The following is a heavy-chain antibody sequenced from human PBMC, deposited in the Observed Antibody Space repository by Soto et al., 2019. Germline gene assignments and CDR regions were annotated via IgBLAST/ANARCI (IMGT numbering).Heavy chain of an antibody. Sequence: GGSLSLSWTASGFTFSYSGMTLVRQAQGKGLEWVARIKPDESEKKYADSVKGRFTISRDNRKGSFYLQVDRLRLEDSGIYYCAKARLSFDSSAFDSWGQGPLVTVSS. CDR1: GFTFSYSG. CDR3: AKARLSFDSSAFDS. D-gene: IGHD3-22*01. CDR2: IKPDESEK. V-gene: IGHV3-7*03. J-gene: IGHJ5*01.